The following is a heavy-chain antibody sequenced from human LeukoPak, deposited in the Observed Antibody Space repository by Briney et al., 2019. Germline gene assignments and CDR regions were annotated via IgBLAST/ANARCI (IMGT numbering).Heavy chain of an antibody. CDR1: GFTFTSSA. CDR2: IVVGSGNT. V-gene: IGHV1-58*01. Sequence: SVKVSCKASGFTFTSSAVQWVRQARGQRLEWIGWIVVGSGNTNYAQKFQERVTITRDMSTSTAYMELSSLRSEDTAVYYCARQNLFPQGYSSGWSFFDYWGQGTLVTVSS. CDR3: ARQNLFPQGYSSGWSFFDY. J-gene: IGHJ4*02. D-gene: IGHD6-19*01.